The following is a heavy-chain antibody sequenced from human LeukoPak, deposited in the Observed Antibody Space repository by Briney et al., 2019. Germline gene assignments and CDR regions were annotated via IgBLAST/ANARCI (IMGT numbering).Heavy chain of an antibody. CDR2: ISSSGITI. D-gene: IGHD1-26*01. V-gene: IGHV3-48*03. CDR3: ANIVGYYYYMDV. Sequence: GGSLRLSCAASGFTFSSYEMSWVRQAPGKGLEWVSYISSSGITIYYADSVKGRFTISRDNAKNSLYLQMNSLRAEDTAVYYCANIVGYYYYMDVWGKGTTVTISS. CDR1: GFTFSSYE. J-gene: IGHJ6*03.